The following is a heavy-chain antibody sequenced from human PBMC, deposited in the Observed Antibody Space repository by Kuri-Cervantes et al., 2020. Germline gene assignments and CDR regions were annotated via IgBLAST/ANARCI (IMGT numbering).Heavy chain of an antibody. CDR1: GGSISSSSYY. J-gene: IGHJ4*02. CDR2: IYYSGST. D-gene: IGHD3-10*01. CDR3: ARAVGHYFGSGSYYDGYFDY. V-gene: IGHV4-39*01. Sequence: SETLSLTCTVSGGSISSSSYYWGWIRQPPEKGLEWIGSIYYSGSTYYNPSLKSRVTISVDTSKNQFSLKLSSVTAADTAVYYCARAVGHYFGSGSYYDGYFDYWGQGSLVTVSS.